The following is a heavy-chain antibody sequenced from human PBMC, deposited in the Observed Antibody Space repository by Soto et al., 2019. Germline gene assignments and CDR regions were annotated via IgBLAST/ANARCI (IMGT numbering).Heavy chain of an antibody. CDR3: ARAWFGDFVYYFDY. CDR1: GYTFTNYA. J-gene: IGHJ4*02. Sequence: QVQLVQSGAEVKKPGASVKVSCKASGYTFTNYAISWVRQAPGQGLEWMGWISAYNGNTNYAQKLQGRVTMTTDTATSSAARERRSLRADDTAVYYCARAWFGDFVYYFDYWGQGTLVTVSS. CDR2: ISAYNGNT. V-gene: IGHV1-18*01. D-gene: IGHD3-10*01.